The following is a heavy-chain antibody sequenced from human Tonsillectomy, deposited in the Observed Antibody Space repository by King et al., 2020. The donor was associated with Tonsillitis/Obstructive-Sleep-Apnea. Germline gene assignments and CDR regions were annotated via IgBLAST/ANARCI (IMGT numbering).Heavy chain of an antibody. CDR3: ATSMGDLWIQLWILPY. CDR1: GFTFSNYA. CDR2: ISGYYGRT. V-gene: IGHV3-23*04. Sequence: VQLVESGGGLVQPGGSLRLSCEASGFTFSNYAMNWVRQVPGKGLEWVSSISGYYGRTYYADSVRGRFTISRDNSKNTLYLQMNSLRVEDTAEYYCATSMGDLWIQLWILPYWGQGTLVTVSS. D-gene: IGHD5-18*01. J-gene: IGHJ4*02.